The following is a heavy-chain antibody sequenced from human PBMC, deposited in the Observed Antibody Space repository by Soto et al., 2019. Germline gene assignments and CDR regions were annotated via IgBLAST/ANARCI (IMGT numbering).Heavy chain of an antibody. J-gene: IGHJ4*02. CDR2: IYYSGST. D-gene: IGHD3-22*01. CDR1: CGSISSSSYF. CDR3: ARISPYYYDSSGYQYFDY. V-gene: IGHV4-39*01. Sequence: TPSLTRTVSCGSISSSSYFRGWVPQPPRKGLEWIGSIYYSGSTYYNPSLKSRVTISVDTSKNQFSLKLSSVTAADTAVYYCARISPYYYDSSGYQYFDYWGQGTLVTVSS.